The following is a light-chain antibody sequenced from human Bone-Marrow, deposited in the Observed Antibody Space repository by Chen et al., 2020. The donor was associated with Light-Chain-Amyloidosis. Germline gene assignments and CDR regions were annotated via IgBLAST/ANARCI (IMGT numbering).Light chain of an antibody. V-gene: IGLV3-21*02. Sequence: SYVLTQPSSVSVAPGQTATIACGGNNIGSTSVHWYQQPPGQAPLLVVYDDSDRPSGIPERLSGANSGNTATLTVSRVEAGDEADYYCQVWERSSDRPVFGGGTKLTVL. CDR2: DDS. J-gene: IGLJ3*02. CDR3: QVWERSSDRPV. CDR1: NIGSTS.